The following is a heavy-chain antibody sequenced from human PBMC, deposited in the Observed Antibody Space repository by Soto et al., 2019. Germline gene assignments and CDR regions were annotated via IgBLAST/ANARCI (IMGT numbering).Heavy chain of an antibody. Sequence: PSETLSLTCTVSGGSISNSDYFWAWMRQPPGKGLEWVGTISHTGSPRYNPSLKSRVTISVDTSKNQFSLRLPSVTAADTAVFYCASHLKSTTYFDYWGRETLVTVS. D-gene: IGHD1-1*01. V-gene: IGHV4-39*01. J-gene: IGHJ4*02. CDR1: GGSISNSDYF. CDR3: ASHLKSTTYFDY. CDR2: ISHTGSP.